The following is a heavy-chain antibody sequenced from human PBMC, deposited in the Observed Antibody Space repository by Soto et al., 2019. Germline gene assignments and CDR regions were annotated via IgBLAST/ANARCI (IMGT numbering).Heavy chain of an antibody. J-gene: IGHJ4*02. CDR3: AKGGAGRRANWGSKLGYFDY. CDR1: GFTFDDYA. CDR2: ISWNSGSI. Sequence: GGSLRLSCAASGFTFDDYAMHWVRQAPGKGLEWVSGISWNSGSIGYADSVKGRFTISRDNAKNSLYLQMNSLRAEDTALYYCAKGGAGRRANWGSKLGYFDYWGQGTLVTVSS. D-gene: IGHD7-27*01. V-gene: IGHV3-9*01.